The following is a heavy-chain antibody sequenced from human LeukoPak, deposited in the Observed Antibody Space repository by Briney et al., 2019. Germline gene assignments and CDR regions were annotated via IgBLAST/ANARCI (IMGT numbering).Heavy chain of an antibody. CDR3: VRDGDDFNFDY. Sequence: GGSLRLSCAASGFTFRSYWMHWVRQAPGKGLEWVSRVIRDGSSTNYADSVKGRFTISRDNAKNTLYLQMSSLRAEDTAVYFCVRDGDDFNFDYWGQGSVVTVSS. V-gene: IGHV3-74*01. J-gene: IGHJ4*02. CDR2: VIRDGSST. D-gene: IGHD5-24*01. CDR1: GFTFRSYW.